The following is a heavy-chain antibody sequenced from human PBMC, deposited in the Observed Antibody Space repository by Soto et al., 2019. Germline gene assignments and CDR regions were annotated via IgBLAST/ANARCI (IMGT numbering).Heavy chain of an antibody. Sequence: EVQLVESGGGLVQPGRSLRLSCAASGFTFDEYAMHWVRQAPGKGLEWVSGISSNSGSIGYADSVKGRFTISRDNAKNSLYLQMNSLRAEDTALYYCAKDIRGWVYWYFDLWGRGTLVTVSS. V-gene: IGHV3-9*01. D-gene: IGHD6-19*01. J-gene: IGHJ2*01. CDR3: AKDIRGWVYWYFDL. CDR2: ISSNSGSI. CDR1: GFTFDEYA.